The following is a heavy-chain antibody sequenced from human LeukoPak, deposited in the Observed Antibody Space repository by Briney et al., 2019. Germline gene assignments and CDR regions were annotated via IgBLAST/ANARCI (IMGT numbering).Heavy chain of an antibody. J-gene: IGHJ6*03. Sequence: SVKVSCKASGFTFTSSAMQWVRQARGQRLEWIGWIVVGSGNTNYAQKFQERVTITRDMSTSTAYMELSSLRSEDTAVYYCAADPGYSSGPGYYYYYYMDVWGKGTTVTISS. CDR1: GFTFTSSA. CDR3: AADPGYSSGPGYYYYYYMDV. D-gene: IGHD6-19*01. CDR2: IVVGSGNT. V-gene: IGHV1-58*02.